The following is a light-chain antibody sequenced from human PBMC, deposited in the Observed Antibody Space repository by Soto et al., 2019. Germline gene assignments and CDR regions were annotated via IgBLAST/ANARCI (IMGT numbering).Light chain of an antibody. CDR1: SSDVGGYNY. Sequence: SVMTQPPAASGSPGQSVTISCTGTSSDVGGYNYVSWYQQHPGKAPKLMIYEVTKRPSGVPDRFSGSKSGNTASLTVSGLQAEDEADYFCSSYAASNNYVFATATKVAV. V-gene: IGLV2-8*01. CDR2: EVT. J-gene: IGLJ1*01. CDR3: SSYAASNNYV.